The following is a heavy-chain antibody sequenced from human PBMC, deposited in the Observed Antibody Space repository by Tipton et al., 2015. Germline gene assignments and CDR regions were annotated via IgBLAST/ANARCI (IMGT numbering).Heavy chain of an antibody. CDR2: INYSDGS. CDR3: ARDLEHGMDV. D-gene: IGHD5-24*01. CDR1: GGSVSSGTSYH. V-gene: IGHV4-61*01. J-gene: IGHJ6*02. Sequence: TLSLTCTVSGGSVSSGTSYHWSWIRQPPGKGLEWIGNINYSDGSNYTPSLKGRVTISVDTSKNQFSLMLRSVTAADTAVYYCARDLEHGMDVWGQGTTVTVSS.